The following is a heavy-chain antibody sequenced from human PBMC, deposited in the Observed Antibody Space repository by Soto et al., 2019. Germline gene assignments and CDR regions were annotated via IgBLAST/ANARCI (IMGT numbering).Heavy chain of an antibody. CDR1: GFTVSSNY. J-gene: IGHJ6*03. CDR3: ARGPYPAYMDV. D-gene: IGHD2-2*02. CDR2: IYSGGST. Sequence: PGGSLRLSCAASGFTVSSNYMSWVRQAPGKGLEWVSVIYSGGSTYYADSVKGRFTISRDNSKNTLYLQMNSLRAEDTAVYYCARGPYPAYMDVWGKGTTVTVSS. V-gene: IGHV3-66*01.